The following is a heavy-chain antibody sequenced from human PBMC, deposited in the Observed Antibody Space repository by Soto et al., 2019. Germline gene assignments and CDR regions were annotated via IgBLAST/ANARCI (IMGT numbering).Heavy chain of an antibody. CDR1: GVSISSGGYS. CDR3: ARDKVDGYYGSGSYYYGMDV. Sequence: QLQLQESGSGLVKPSQTLSLTCASSGVSISSGGYSWRWIRQPPGHGMEWIGYIYHSGSTYYNPSLKSRVTISVDRSKNQLDLKLSSVTAADTAVYYCARDKVDGYYGSGSYYYGMDVWGQGTTVTVSS. J-gene: IGHJ6*02. CDR2: IYHSGST. V-gene: IGHV4-30-2*01. D-gene: IGHD3-10*01.